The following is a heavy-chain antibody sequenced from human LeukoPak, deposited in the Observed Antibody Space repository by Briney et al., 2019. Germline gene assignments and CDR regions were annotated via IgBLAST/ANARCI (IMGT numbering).Heavy chain of an antibody. CDR3: ARVTAYSHNYYDSSGYYSYFDY. Sequence: ASVTVSCKASGYTFTGYYMHWVRQAPGQGLEWMGWINPNSGGTNYAQKFQGRVTMTRDTSISTAYMELSRLRSDDTAAYYCARVTAYSHNYYDSSGYYSYFDYGGQGTLVTVSS. CDR2: INPNSGGT. D-gene: IGHD3-22*01. CDR1: GYTFTGYY. V-gene: IGHV1-2*02. J-gene: IGHJ4*02.